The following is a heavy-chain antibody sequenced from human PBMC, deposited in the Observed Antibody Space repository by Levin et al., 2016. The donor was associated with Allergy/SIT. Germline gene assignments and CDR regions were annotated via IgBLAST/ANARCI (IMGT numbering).Heavy chain of an antibody. D-gene: IGHD3-22*01. V-gene: IGHV4-4*02. J-gene: IGHJ6*02. CDR2: IYHSGST. CDR1: GGSISSSNW. Sequence: SETLSLTCAVSGGSISSSNWWSWVRQPPGKGLEWIGEIYHSGSTNYNPSLKSRVTISVDKSKNQFSLKLSSVTAADTAVYYCARALTYYDSSGFYYYYYGMDVWGQGTTVTVSS. CDR3: ARALTYYDSSGFYYYYYGMDV.